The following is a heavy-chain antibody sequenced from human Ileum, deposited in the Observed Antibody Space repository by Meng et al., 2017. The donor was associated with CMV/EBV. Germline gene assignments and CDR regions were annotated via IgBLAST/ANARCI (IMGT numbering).Heavy chain of an antibody. D-gene: IGHD2-21*02. CDR2: IDTDGSET. V-gene: IGHV3-74*01. CDR1: GFPFSSYW. CDR3: VRGTSDWPGVDY. J-gene: IGHJ4*02. Sequence: VGLVDAGGSLGQPGGSLRRSCAASGFPFSSYWMHWVRQAPGKGLVWVSRIDTDGSETKYADSVNGRFTISRDNAKNTLYLQMNSLSAEDTAVYFCVRGTSDWPGVDYWGQGTLVTVSS.